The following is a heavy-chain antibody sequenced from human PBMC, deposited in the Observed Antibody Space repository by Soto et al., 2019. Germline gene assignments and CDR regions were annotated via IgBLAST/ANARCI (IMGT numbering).Heavy chain of an antibody. CDR1: GDSIRNSNYY. CDR3: ARDLGSEQWFFDS. V-gene: IGHV4-31*03. Sequence: QVQLQESGPGLVTPSQILSLTCTVSGDSIRNSNYYWSWIRQRPGKGLEWLGYISYSGSTYQNPSLQSRLTVSMDTSKNQFSLRLGSVTAADTAVYYCARDLGSEQWFFDSWGQGILVTVSS. D-gene: IGHD6-19*01. J-gene: IGHJ4*02. CDR2: ISYSGST.